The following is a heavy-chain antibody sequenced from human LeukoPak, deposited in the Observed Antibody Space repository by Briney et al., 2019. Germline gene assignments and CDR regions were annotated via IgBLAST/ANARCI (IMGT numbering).Heavy chain of an antibody. Sequence: GASVKVSCKASEYTFTDYYLHWARQAPGQGFEWMGWINPVSGGTNYVQKFQGRVTMTRDTSISTAYMELSRLRSDDTAVYYCARIRGAGRTTVVTDDYWGQGTLVTVSS. CDR3: ARIRGAGRTTVVTDDY. V-gene: IGHV1-2*02. D-gene: IGHD4-23*01. CDR2: INPVSGGT. J-gene: IGHJ4*02. CDR1: EYTFTDYY.